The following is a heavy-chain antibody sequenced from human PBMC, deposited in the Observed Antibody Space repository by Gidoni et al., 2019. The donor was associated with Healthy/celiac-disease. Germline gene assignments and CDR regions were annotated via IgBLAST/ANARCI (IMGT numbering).Heavy chain of an antibody. CDR3: ASLDLVVPAATWRPDAFDI. CDR2: INPNSGGT. D-gene: IGHD2-2*01. Sequence: QVQLVQAGAEVKKPGASVKVSCKASGHTFTGYYMHWVRQAPGQGLEWMGWINPNSGGTNYAQKFQGRVTMTRDTSISTAYMELSRLRSDDTAVYYCASLDLVVPAATWRPDAFDIWGQGTMVTVSS. CDR1: GHTFTGYY. J-gene: IGHJ3*02. V-gene: IGHV1-2*02.